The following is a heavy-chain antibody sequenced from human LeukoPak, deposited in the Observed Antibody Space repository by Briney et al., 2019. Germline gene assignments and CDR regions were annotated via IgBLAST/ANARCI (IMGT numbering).Heavy chain of an antibody. CDR3: ATNTMFRGIHAFDI. CDR1: GYSFTSYW. V-gene: IGHV5-51*01. CDR2: IYPGDSDT. J-gene: IGHJ3*02. Sequence: GESLKISFQGSGYSFTSYWIGWVRQMPGKGLEWMGIIYPGDSDTRYSPSFQGQVTISADKSISTAYLQWSSLKASDSAMYYCATNTMFRGIHAFDIWGQGTMVTVSS. D-gene: IGHD3-10*01.